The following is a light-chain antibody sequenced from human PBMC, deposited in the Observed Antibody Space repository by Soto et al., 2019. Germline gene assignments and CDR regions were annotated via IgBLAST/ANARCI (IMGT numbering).Light chain of an antibody. CDR2: GAS. J-gene: IGKJ4*01. CDR3: QQYGTSPT. Sequence: EIVLTQSPGTLSLSPGERATVSCRASQSVSSSYLAWYQQKPGQAPRLLIYGASSRATGIPDTFNGSGSGTDFTLTISRLEPEDFAVYYCQQYGTSPTFGGGTKVEIK. CDR1: QSVSSSY. V-gene: IGKV3-20*01.